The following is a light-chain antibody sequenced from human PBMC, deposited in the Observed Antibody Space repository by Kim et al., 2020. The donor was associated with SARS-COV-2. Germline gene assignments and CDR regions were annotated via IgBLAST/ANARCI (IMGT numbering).Light chain of an antibody. J-gene: IGLJ2*01. Sequence: QSALTQPASVSGSPGQSITISCTGTRNDVGRYNLVSWYQHHPGKVPKLMIYEVTRRPSGLSTRFSGSKSGNTASLTISGLQAEDEADYYCCSYAGSNTYVVFGGGTQLTVL. CDR3: CSYAGSNTYVV. CDR2: EVT. V-gene: IGLV2-23*02. CDR1: RNDVGRYNL.